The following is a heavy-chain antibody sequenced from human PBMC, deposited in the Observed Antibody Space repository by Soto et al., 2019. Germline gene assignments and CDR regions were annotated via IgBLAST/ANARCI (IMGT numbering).Heavy chain of an antibody. V-gene: IGHV1-18*04. CDR1: GYTFTSYG. D-gene: IGHD6-13*01. CDR2: ISAYNGNT. Sequence: QVQLVQSGAEVKKPGASVKVSCKASGYTFTSYGISWVLQAPGQGLEWMGWISAYNGNTNYAQKLQGRVTMTTDTSTSTAYMELRSLRSDDTAVDYCARDLDSSPVVFGSVPGMYGWGQGSTVTVSS. J-gene: IGHJ6*02. CDR3: ARDLDSSPVVFGSVPGMYG.